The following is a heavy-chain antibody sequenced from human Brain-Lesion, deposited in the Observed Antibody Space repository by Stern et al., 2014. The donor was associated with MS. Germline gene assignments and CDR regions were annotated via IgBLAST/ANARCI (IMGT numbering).Heavy chain of an antibody. D-gene: IGHD2/OR15-2a*01. CDR1: GFTFGSCA. V-gene: IGHV3-30*18. J-gene: IGHJ5*02. CDR3: AKDRQYLTYFFDH. Sequence: VQLVESGGGVVQPGRPLRLSCVASGFTFGSCAMHWVRQAPGKGLEWVAGVSYGGSNKYYADSVKGRFTISRDNSQNTLYMQMSSLRPEDTAVYYCAKDRQYLTYFFDHWGQGSLVTVSS. CDR2: VSYGGSNK.